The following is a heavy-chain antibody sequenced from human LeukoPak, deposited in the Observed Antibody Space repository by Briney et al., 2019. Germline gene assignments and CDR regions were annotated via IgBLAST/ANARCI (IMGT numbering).Heavy chain of an antibody. CDR1: GFTVNSAY. CDR2: IYTGGDT. CDR3: ARVQAIFQNFDY. D-gene: IGHD3-3*01. V-gene: IGHV3-66*01. J-gene: IGHJ4*02. Sequence: GGSLRLSCAASGFTVNSAYMTWVRLAPGKGLEWVSVIYTGGDTYYADSVKGRFTISRDNSKSTVYLQMNSLRAEDTAVYYCARVQAIFQNFDYWGQGTLVTVSS.